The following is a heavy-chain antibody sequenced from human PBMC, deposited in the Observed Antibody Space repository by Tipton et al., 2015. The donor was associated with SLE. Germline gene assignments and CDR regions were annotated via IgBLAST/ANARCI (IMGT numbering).Heavy chain of an antibody. CDR1: GGSISSGGYY. CDR2: IYYSGST. V-gene: IGHV4-31*03. CDR3: ARRQEQLVRGYFDY. J-gene: IGHJ4*02. Sequence: TLSLTCTVSGGSISSGGYYWSWIRLHPGKGLEWIGYIYYSGSTYYNPSLKSRVTISVDTSKNQFSLKLSSVTAADTAVYYCARRQEQLVRGYFDYWGQGTLVTVSS. D-gene: IGHD6-6*01.